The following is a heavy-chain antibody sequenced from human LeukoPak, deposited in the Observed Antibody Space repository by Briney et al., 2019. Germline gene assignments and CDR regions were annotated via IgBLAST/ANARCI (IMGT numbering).Heavy chain of an antibody. Sequence: SETLPLTCTVSGGSISAYYWSWIRQPPGGGLEWIGHIYYSGSTNYHPSLKSRIIISLDTSKDQFSLKLSSVTAADTAVYYCARQWGSGWQNWFDPWGQGTLVTVSS. CDR2: IYYSGST. V-gene: IGHV4-59*08. CDR3: ARQWGSGWQNWFDP. J-gene: IGHJ5*02. D-gene: IGHD6-19*01. CDR1: GGSISAYY.